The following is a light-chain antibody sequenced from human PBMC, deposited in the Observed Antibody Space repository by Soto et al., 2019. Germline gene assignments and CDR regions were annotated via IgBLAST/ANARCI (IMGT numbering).Light chain of an antibody. CDR3: CSYAGRSTYVV. CDR2: EVS. CDR1: SSDVGSYNL. V-gene: IGLV2-23*02. J-gene: IGLJ2*01. Sequence: QSALTQPASVSGSPGQSITISCTGTSSDVGSYNLVSWYQQHPGKAPKLMIYEVSKRPSGVSNRFSGSKSGNTASLTISGLQAEDEADYYGCSYAGRSTYVVFGGGTKLTV.